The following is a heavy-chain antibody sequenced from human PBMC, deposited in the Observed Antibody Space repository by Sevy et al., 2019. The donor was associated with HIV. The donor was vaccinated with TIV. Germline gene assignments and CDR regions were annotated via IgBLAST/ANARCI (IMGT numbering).Heavy chain of an antibody. D-gene: IGHD3-10*01. V-gene: IGHV3-30-3*01. J-gene: IGHJ4*02. CDR3: ARDGSGSYYPFRGYYFDY. CDR2: ISYDGSNK. Sequence: GSLRLSCAASGFTFSSYAMHWVRQAPGKGLEWVAVISYDGSNKYYADSVKGRFTISRDNSKNTLYLQMNSLRAEDTAVYYCARDGSGSYYPFRGYYFDYWGQGTPVTVSS. CDR1: GFTFSSYA.